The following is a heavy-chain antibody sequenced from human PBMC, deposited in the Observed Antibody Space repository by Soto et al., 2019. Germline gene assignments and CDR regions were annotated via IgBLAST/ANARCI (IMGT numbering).Heavy chain of an antibody. V-gene: IGHV3-30-3*01. CDR1: GFSFSNFA. CDR3: ASDGGQQLVPSYYFKY. J-gene: IGHJ4*02. CDR2: ISYDGGYK. Sequence: QVQLVESGGGVVQPGRSLRLSCEASGFSFSNFAMHWVRQAPGKGLEWVSFISYDGGYKYNADSVKGRFTISRDNSQNTLYLLLNSLTSDDTAVYFCASDGGQQLVPSYYFKYWGQGSLVTVSS. D-gene: IGHD6-13*01.